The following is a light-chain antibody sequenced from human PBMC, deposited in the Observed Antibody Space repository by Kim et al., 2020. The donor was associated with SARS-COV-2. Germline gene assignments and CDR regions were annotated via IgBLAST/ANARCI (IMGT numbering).Light chain of an antibody. J-gene: IGLJ1*01. Sequence: GQSFTISCSGSISNIGSHSVYWYQQFPGTAPKLLIYRNDPRPSGVPDRFSGSKSGTSASLAISGLRSADEADYYCAARDDTLSGFLFGGGTKVTVL. CDR1: ISNIGSHS. V-gene: IGLV1-47*01. CDR2: RND. CDR3: AARDDTLSGFL.